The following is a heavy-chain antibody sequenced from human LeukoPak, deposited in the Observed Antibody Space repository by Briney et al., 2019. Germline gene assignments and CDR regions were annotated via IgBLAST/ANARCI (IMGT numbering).Heavy chain of an antibody. CDR3: AREVYALDY. J-gene: IGHJ4*02. Sequence: ASVKVSCKASGYTFTGYYMHWVRQAPGQGLEWMGWISAYNGNTNYAQKLQGRVTMTTDTSTSTAYMELRSLRSDDTAVYYCAREVYALDYWGQGTLVTVSS. CDR1: GYTFTGYY. CDR2: ISAYNGNT. D-gene: IGHD2-8*01. V-gene: IGHV1-18*04.